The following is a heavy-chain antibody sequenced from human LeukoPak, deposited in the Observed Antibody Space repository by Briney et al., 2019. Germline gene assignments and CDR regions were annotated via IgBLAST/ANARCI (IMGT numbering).Heavy chain of an antibody. CDR1: GFTFSSYG. CDR3: AIIPNFGMDV. Sequence: GRSLRLSCAASGFTFSSYGMHWVRQAPGKGLEWVAVISYDGSNKYYADSVKGRFTISRDNSKNTLYLQMNSLRAEDTAVYYCAIIPNFGMDVWGQGTTVTVSS. J-gene: IGHJ6*02. V-gene: IGHV3-30*03. CDR2: ISYDGSNK.